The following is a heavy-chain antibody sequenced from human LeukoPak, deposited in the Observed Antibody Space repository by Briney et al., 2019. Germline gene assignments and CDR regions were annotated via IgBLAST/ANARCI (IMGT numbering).Heavy chain of an antibody. Sequence: PGGSLRLSCAASGFTFDDYGMSWVRQAPGKGLEWVSGINWNGGSTGYADSVKGRFTISRDNAKNSLYLQMNSLRAEDMALYHCARDARGYSYGYWYFDLWGRGTLVTVSS. CDR3: ARDARGYSYGYWYFDL. CDR1: GFTFDDYG. J-gene: IGHJ2*01. V-gene: IGHV3-20*01. D-gene: IGHD5-18*01. CDR2: INWNGGST.